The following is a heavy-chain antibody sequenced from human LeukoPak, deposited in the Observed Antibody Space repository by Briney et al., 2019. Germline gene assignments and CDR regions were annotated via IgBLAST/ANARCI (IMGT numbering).Heavy chain of an antibody. CDR3: ARELSGGYYFDY. CDR2: IYYSGST. Sequence: TFSSYWMSWVRQAPGKGLEWIGSIYYSGSTYYNPSLKSRVTISVDTSKNQFSLKLSSVTAADTAVYYCARELSGGYYFDYWGQGTLVTVSS. CDR1: TFSSYW. D-gene: IGHD3-10*01. V-gene: IGHV4-39*07. J-gene: IGHJ4*02.